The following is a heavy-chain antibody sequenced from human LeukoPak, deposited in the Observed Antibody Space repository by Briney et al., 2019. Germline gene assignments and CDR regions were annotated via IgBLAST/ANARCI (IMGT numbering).Heavy chain of an antibody. Sequence: PSETLSLTCSVSGGSISSNTYYWGWIRQPPGKGLEWIGSIYYSGSTYYNPSLKSRVTISVDTSKNQFSLKLSSVTAADTAVYYCAREVGAHCSGGSCYSDGAGEYWGQGTLVTVSS. CDR1: GGSISSNTYY. D-gene: IGHD2-15*01. V-gene: IGHV4-39*07. J-gene: IGHJ4*02. CDR3: AREVGAHCSGGSCYSDGAGEY. CDR2: IYYSGST.